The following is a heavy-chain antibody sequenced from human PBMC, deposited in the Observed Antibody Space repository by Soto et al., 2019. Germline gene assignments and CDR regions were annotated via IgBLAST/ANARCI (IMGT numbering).Heavy chain of an antibody. J-gene: IGHJ6*01. CDR3: AKGPISPYGMDV. CDR1: GFTFSTYA. V-gene: IGHV3-23*01. D-gene: IGHD3-3*01. Sequence: GGSLRLSCAASGFTFSTYAMSWVRQAPGKGLEWVSTIYSSGDRIYYADSVKGRFTISRDNSKNTPYLQMNSLGAEDTAVYYCAKGPISPYGMDVWGQGTTVTVSS. CDR2: IYSSGDRI.